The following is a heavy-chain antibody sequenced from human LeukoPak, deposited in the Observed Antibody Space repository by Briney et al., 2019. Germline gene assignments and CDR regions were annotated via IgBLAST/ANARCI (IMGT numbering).Heavy chain of an antibody. CDR2: VFHSGT. CDR3: TKTSGGGGHDS. CDR1: GYSIGTGNY. D-gene: IGHD4-23*01. V-gene: IGHV4-38-2*01. Sequence: SDTLSLTCSVSGYSIGTGNYWAWVRQPPGKGLEWIGCVFHSGTHYKSSLTSRATISMDTSANQFSLKLTSMTAADSAFHYCTKTSGGGGHDSWGQGILVTVSS. J-gene: IGHJ5*01.